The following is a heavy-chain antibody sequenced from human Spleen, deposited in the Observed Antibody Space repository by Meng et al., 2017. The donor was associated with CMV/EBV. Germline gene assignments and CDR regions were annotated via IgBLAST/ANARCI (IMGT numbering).Heavy chain of an antibody. CDR1: GYTFTGHH. J-gene: IGHJ5*02. V-gene: IGHV1-2*02. Sequence: ASVKVSCKASGYTFTGHHVHWVRQAPGQGLEWMGWINPNSGGTNYAQKFEGRVTMTRDTSITAAYMELSGLRSDDTAVYYCARDSSPYDFWSGYYPAGWFDPWGQGTLVTVSS. CDR3: ARDSSPYDFWSGYYPAGWFDP. D-gene: IGHD3-3*01. CDR2: INPNSGGT.